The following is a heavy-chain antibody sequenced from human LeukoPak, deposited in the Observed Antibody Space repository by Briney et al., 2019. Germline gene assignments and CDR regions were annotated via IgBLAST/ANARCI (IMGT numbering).Heavy chain of an antibody. D-gene: IGHD3-10*01. CDR2: FDPEGGET. CDR3: ATSSGSYYNLYYYYGMDV. V-gene: IGHV1-24*01. Sequence: ASVKVSCKVSGYTLTELSMHWVRQAPGKGREGMGGFDPEGGETIYAQKFQGRVTMTEDTSTDTAYMELSSLRSEDTAVYYCATSSGSYYNLYYYYGMDVWGKGTTVTVSS. J-gene: IGHJ6*04. CDR1: GYTLTELS.